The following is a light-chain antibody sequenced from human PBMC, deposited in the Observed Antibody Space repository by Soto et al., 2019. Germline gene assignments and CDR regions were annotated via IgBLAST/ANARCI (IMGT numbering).Light chain of an antibody. Sequence: EIVLTQSPGTLSLSPGERTTLSCRASQSVSSSYLAWYQQKPGQAPRLLIFGTSRRATGIPDRFSGSGSGTDFTLTISRLEPEDSAVYYCQQYASSPRTFGQRTKVDI. CDR3: QQYASSPRT. CDR1: QSVSSSY. CDR2: GTS. J-gene: IGKJ1*01. V-gene: IGKV3-20*01.